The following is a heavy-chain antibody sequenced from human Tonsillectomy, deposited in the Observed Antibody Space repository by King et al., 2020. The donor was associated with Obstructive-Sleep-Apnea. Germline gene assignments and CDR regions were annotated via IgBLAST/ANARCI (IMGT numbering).Heavy chain of an antibody. V-gene: IGHV1-8*01. J-gene: IGHJ4*02. D-gene: IGHD3-22*01. CDR1: GYTFTTYD. Sequence: VQLVQSGAEVKKPGASVKVSCKASGYTFTTYDINWVRQATGQGLEWMGWMNPNSGNTGSVQKFQGRVTMTRDTSISTAYMELSSLRFDDTAVYYCATSKYYYNSSGFYWNYWGQGTLVAVSS. CDR3: ATSKYYYNSSGFYWNY. CDR2: MNPNSGNT.